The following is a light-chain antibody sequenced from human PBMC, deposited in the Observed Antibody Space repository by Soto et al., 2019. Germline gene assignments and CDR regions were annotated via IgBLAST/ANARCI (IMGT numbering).Light chain of an antibody. Sequence: AIQMTQSPSSLSASVGDRVTITCRASQDIGSELGWYQQRPGKAPKALIYGASNLQGGVPSRFSGSGFGTDFTLTISSLQPKDFATYYCLQDRNYPRTFGQGTNVESK. V-gene: IGKV1-6*01. CDR2: GAS. J-gene: IGKJ1*01. CDR1: QDIGSE. CDR3: LQDRNYPRT.